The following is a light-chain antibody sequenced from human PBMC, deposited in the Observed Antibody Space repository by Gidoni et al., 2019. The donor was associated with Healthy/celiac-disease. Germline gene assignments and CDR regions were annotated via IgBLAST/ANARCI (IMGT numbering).Light chain of an antibody. J-gene: IGLJ3*02. V-gene: IGLV3-19*01. CDR2: GKN. Sequence: SSELTQDPDVSVALGQTVRITCQGDSLRRYYASWYQQKPGQAPVLVIYGKNNRPSGIPDRFSGSSSGNTASFTITGAQAEDEADYYCNSRDSSGNWVFGGGTKLTVL. CDR1: SLRRYY. CDR3: NSRDSSGNWV.